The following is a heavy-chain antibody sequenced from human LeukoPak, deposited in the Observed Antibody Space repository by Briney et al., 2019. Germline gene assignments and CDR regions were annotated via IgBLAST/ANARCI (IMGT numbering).Heavy chain of an antibody. Sequence: ASVKVSCKASGYTFTGYYMHWVRQAPGQGLEWMGWIDPNSGGTNYAQKFQGRVTMTRDTSISTAYMELSRLRSDDTALYYCARIGISARGTNFHHWGQGTLATVSS. CDR1: GYTFTGYY. CDR3: ARIGISARGTNFHH. D-gene: IGHD6-13*01. J-gene: IGHJ1*01. CDR2: IDPNSGGT. V-gene: IGHV1-2*02.